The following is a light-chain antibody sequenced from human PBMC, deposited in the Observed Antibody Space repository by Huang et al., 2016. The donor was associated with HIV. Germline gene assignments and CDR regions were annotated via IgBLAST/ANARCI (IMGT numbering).Light chain of an antibody. Sequence: DIQLTQSPSAMSVSVGDRVSITCRASQDISNYLAWFQQKPGGAPKRLIYAASSLQSGGPSRFSGSRSGTKFTLTISSLQPEDFATYYCLQHHGYPRTFGQGTNV. CDR1: QDISNY. V-gene: IGKV1-17*03. CDR3: LQHHGYPRT. CDR2: AAS. J-gene: IGKJ1*01.